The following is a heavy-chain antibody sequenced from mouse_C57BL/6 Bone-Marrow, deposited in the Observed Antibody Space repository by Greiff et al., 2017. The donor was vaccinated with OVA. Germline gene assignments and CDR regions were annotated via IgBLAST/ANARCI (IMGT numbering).Heavy chain of an antibody. CDR3: ARDDSGLPTSFDY. J-gene: IGHJ2*01. CDR1: GYTFTSYW. CDR2: IYPSDSDT. D-gene: IGHD3-2*02. V-gene: IGHV1-61*01. Sequence: VQLQQPGAELVRPGSSVKLSCTASGYTFTSYWMDWVQQRPGQGLEWIANIYPSDSDTHYTQKFKGKVTLTVDKSTSTAYMQLSSLTSEDSAVNDCARDDSGLPTSFDYWGQGTTLTVSS.